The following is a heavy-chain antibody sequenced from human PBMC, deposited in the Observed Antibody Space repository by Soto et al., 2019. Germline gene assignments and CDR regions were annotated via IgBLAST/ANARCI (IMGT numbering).Heavy chain of an antibody. D-gene: IGHD5-18*01. J-gene: IGHJ4*02. Sequence: QVKLVESGGGVVQPGGSLRLSCAASGFGFDAYGIHWVRRAPGKGLEWVAVITYDGSTQYYRDSVKGRFTISRDNVRKTMFLQLDNVKPEATAMYFCARGSQYNYGPLAYFDYWGQGTLVTVSS. CDR1: GFGFDAYG. V-gene: IGHV3-30*03. CDR2: ITYDGSTQ. CDR3: ARGSQYNYGPLAYFDY.